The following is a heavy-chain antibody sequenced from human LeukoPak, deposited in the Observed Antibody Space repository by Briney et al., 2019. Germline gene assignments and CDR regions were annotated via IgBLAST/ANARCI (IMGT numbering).Heavy chain of an antibody. Sequence: PSETLSLTCTVSGGSISSYYWSWIRQPAGKGLEWIGRIYTSGSTNYNPSLKSRVTMSVDTSKNQFSLKLSSVTAADTAVYYCARDGYYYDSSGYYYYYMDVWGKGTTVTISS. V-gene: IGHV4-4*07. CDR2: IYTSGST. CDR1: GGSISSYY. J-gene: IGHJ6*03. D-gene: IGHD3-22*01. CDR3: ARDGYYYDSSGYYYYYMDV.